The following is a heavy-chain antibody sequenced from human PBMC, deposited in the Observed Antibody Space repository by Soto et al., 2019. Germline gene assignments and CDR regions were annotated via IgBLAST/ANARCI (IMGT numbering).Heavy chain of an antibody. CDR3: AREVFCSSSSCQVRYGMDV. CDR1: GFTVRSHY. Sequence: PGGSLRLSCAPSGFTVRSHYMSWVRQAPGKGLEWVSVINSGGSTYYADSVKGRFTISSDHSRNTLYLQMNSLRVEDTAVYYCAREVFCSSSSCQVRYGMDVWGQGTTVTVSS. D-gene: IGHD2-2*01. J-gene: IGHJ6*02. V-gene: IGHV3-53*01. CDR2: INSGGST.